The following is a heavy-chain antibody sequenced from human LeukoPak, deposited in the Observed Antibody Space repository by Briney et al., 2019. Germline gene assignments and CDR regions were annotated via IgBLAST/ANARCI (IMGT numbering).Heavy chain of an antibody. CDR2: ISGSGSII. D-gene: IGHD3-9*01. V-gene: IGHV3-48*03. J-gene: IGHJ3*02. CDR3: ANYEPGYYAFDI. CDR1: GFTFGSYE. Sequence: PGRSLRLSCAASGFTFGSYETNWVRQAPGKGREWVSDISGSGSIIYYADLLKGRSTISRNNAKNSLFMQMNGLRAEDTAVYYCANYEPGYYAFDIWGQGTMVTVSS.